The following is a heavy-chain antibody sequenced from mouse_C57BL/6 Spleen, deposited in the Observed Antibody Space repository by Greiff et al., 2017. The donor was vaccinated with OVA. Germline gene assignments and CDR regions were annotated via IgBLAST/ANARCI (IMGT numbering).Heavy chain of an antibody. CDR3: ARSGYYGSSPSWFAY. D-gene: IGHD1-1*01. CDR2: IYPGSGST. V-gene: IGHV1-55*01. Sequence: QVQLQQSGAELVKPGASVKMSCKASGYTFTSYWITWVKQRPGQGLEWIGDIYPGSGSTNYNEKFKSKATLTVDTSSSTAYMQLSSLTSEDSAVYYCARSGYYGSSPSWFAYWGQGTLVTVSA. J-gene: IGHJ3*01. CDR1: GYTFTSYW.